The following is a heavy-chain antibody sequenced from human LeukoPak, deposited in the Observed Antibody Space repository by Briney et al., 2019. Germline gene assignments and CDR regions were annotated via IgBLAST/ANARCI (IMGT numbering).Heavy chain of an antibody. CDR2: INPNSGGT. V-gene: IGHV1-2*02. Sequence: ASVKVSCKASGYTSTGYYMHWVRQAPGQGLEWMGWINPNSGGTNYAQKFQGRVTMTRDTSISTAYMELSRLRSDDTAVYYCARDLTNTYYYDSSGPACDYWGQGTLVTVSS. CDR1: GYTSTGYY. D-gene: IGHD3-22*01. J-gene: IGHJ4*02. CDR3: ARDLTNTYYYDSSGPACDY.